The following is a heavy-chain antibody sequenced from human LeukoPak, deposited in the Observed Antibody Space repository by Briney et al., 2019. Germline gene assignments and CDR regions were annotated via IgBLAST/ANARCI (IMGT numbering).Heavy chain of an antibody. CDR3: ARDPGYESWGPFWGGMDV. D-gene: IGHD3-16*01. CDR1: GFTFSSYA. Sequence: GGSLRLSCAASGFTFSSYAMSWVRQAPGKGLEWVSRITRDGSSTAYADSVKGRFTTSRDNAKNTLYLQMDSLRDDDTAVYYCARDPGYESWGPFWGGMDVWGNGTTVIVSS. J-gene: IGHJ6*04. V-gene: IGHV3-74*01. CDR2: ITRDGSST.